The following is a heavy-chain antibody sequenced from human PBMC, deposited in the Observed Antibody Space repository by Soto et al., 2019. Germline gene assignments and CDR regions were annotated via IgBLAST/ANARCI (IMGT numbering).Heavy chain of an antibody. D-gene: IGHD3-16*01. CDR3: AGGGGSLNPGFDL. CDR1: GFTFSSYS. V-gene: IGHV3-30*04. CDR2: ISSDGSTT. J-gene: IGHJ4*02. Sequence: PGGSLRLSCAASGFTFSSYSLHWVRQAPGKGLEWVAVISSDGSTTYYADSVKGRFTVSRDNSRNTLYLQMNSLRTDDTAVYYGAGGGGSLNPGFDLWGPETLVTVYS.